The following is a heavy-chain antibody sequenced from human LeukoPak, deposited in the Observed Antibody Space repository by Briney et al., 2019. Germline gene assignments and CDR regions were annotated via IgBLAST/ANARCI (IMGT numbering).Heavy chain of an antibody. Sequence: GGSLRLSCAASGFTFSDLWMTWVRQAPGKGPEWVATIEPDGSVKYYVDSVKGRFTISRDNADNSLYPQMNSLRGEDTAVYFCARGGSDSSRYWLYWGQGTLVTVSS. CDR2: IEPDGSVK. CDR1: GFTFSDLW. D-gene: IGHD6-25*01. V-gene: IGHV3-7*01. J-gene: IGHJ4*02. CDR3: ARGGSDSSRYWLY.